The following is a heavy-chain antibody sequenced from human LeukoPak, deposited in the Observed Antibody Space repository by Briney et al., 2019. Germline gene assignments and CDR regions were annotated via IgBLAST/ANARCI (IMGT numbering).Heavy chain of an antibody. CDR1: GFTFSSHW. Sequence: GGALRLSCAASGFTFSSHWMSWVRQAPGKGLGWVANIKQDGSEKYYVDSVKGRFTISRDNAKNSLFLQMNSLRAEDTAVYYCARGVVVAATCDYWGQGTLVTVSS. J-gene: IGHJ4*02. V-gene: IGHV3-7*01. CDR3: ARGVVVAATCDY. D-gene: IGHD2-15*01. CDR2: IKQDGSEK.